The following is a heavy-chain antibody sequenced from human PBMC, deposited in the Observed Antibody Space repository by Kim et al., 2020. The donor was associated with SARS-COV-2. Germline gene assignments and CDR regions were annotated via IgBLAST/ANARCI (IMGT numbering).Heavy chain of an antibody. D-gene: IGHD4-17*01. J-gene: IGHJ4*02. Sequence: TKPNPSLTSRATISVDPSKNQFPLKLSSVTAADTAVDYCARGYGERPIDYWGQGTLVTVSS. CDR3: ARGYGERPIDY. CDR2: T. V-gene: IGHV4-34*04.